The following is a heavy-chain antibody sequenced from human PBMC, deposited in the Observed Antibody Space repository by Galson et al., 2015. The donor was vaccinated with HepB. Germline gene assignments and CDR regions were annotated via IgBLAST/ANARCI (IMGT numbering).Heavy chain of an antibody. CDR2: IWSDGSNK. J-gene: IGHJ6*03. D-gene: IGHD3-3*01. V-gene: IGHV3-33*01. CDR1: GFTFSYFG. CDR3: ARDFDFWSGSSGYYYYMDV. Sequence: SLRLSCAASGFTFSYFGMHWVRQAPGKGLEWVALIWSDGSNKYYADSVKGRLTISRDDSKNTLYLQMNSLRAEDTAVYYCARDFDFWSGSSGYYYYMDVWGKGTTVTVSS.